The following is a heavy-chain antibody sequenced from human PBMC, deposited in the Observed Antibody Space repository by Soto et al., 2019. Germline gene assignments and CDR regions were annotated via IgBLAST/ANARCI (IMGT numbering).Heavy chain of an antibody. CDR3: AKGKGAGATPDGANC. D-gene: IGHD1-26*01. Sequence: EVQVLESGGGLVQPGGSLRLSCAASGFTFSNYGMNWVRQAPGKGLEWVSGIRSDGDTTYNSDSVKGRFTVSRDTFKNTVYLQMNSLRFEDSAVYYCAKGKGAGATPDGANCWGQGTLVTVSS. CDR1: GFTFSNYG. V-gene: IGHV3-23*01. J-gene: IGHJ4*02. CDR2: IRSDGDTT.